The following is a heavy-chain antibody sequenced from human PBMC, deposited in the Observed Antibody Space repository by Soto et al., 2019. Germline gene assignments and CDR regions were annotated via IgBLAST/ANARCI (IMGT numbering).Heavy chain of an antibody. V-gene: IGHV3-11*01. CDR1: GFIFSDYY. D-gene: IGHD3-16*01. J-gene: IGHJ4*02. CDR2: IRSGGSIV. Sequence: GGSLRLSCAASGFIFSDYYMGWIRQAPGKGLEWVSYIRSGGSIVYYADSVKGRFTISRDNAKNSLYLQMNSLRVEDTAVYYCARDRLATNYYFDYWGQGTLVTVS. CDR3: ARDRLATNYYFDY.